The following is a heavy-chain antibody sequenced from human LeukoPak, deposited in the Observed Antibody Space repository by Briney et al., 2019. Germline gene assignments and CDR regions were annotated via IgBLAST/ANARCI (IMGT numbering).Heavy chain of an antibody. D-gene: IGHD6-19*01. CDR2: ISGSGAST. Sequence: GESLRLSCAASGFTFSSFAMSWVRQAPGRVLEWVSSISGSGASTYYADSVKGRFTISRDNSRNTLYLQMSSLRAEDTAVYYCAKSHSVAVAGTYSTYYFDSWGQGNLVTVSS. J-gene: IGHJ4*02. CDR1: GFTFSSFA. V-gene: IGHV3-23*01. CDR3: AKSHSVAVAGTYSTYYFDS.